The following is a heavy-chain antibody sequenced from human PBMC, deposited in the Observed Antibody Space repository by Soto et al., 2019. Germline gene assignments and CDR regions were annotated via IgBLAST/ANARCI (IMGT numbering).Heavy chain of an antibody. D-gene: IGHD6-6*01. CDR1: EFTFSPYP. J-gene: IGHJ6*02. Sequence: QEQLVESGGGVVQPGRPLRLSCAASEFTFSPYPMHWVRQAPGKGLEWVAVISFDRATKYYADSVKGRFAISRDNSMNTLYLQMNSLRTEDTAVYYCAKDQSASSNSYHAMDVWGPGTTVTVSS. V-gene: IGHV3-30*09. CDR2: ISFDRATK. CDR3: AKDQSASSNSYHAMDV.